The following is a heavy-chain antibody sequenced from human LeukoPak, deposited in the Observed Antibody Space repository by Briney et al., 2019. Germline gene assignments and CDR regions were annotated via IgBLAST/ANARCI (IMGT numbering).Heavy chain of an antibody. Sequence: SETLSLTCTVSGGSISSRSDSWGWIRQPPGKGLEWIGSINYSGSTYYYPSLKSRVTISVDTSKNQFSLKLSSVTAADTAVYYCARRGEGCSTTSCLDVWGKGTTVTVSS. CDR3: ARRGEGCSTTSCLDV. J-gene: IGHJ6*04. D-gene: IGHD2-2*01. V-gene: IGHV4-39*01. CDR1: GGSISSRSDS. CDR2: INYSGST.